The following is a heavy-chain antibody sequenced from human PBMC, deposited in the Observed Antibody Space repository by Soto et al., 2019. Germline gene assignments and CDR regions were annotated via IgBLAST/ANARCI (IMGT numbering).Heavy chain of an antibody. Sequence: GASVKVSCKASGGTFSSYAISWVRQAPGQGLEWMGGIIPIFGTANYAQKFQGRVTITADESTSTAYMELSSLRSEDTAVYYCVCSSLSYSSSWYDAAHYYGMDVWGQGTTVTVSS. J-gene: IGHJ6*02. V-gene: IGHV1-69*13. D-gene: IGHD6-13*01. CDR3: VCSSLSYSSSWYDAAHYYGMDV. CDR2: IIPIFGTA. CDR1: GGTFSSYA.